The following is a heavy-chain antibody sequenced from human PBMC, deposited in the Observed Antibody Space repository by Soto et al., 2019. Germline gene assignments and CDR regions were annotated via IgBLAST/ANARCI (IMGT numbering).Heavy chain of an antibody. CDR2: INHSGST. V-gene: IGHV4-34*01. J-gene: IGHJ4*02. D-gene: IGHD5-18*01. CDR3: ARGVRGYGYGTGGD. CDR1: GGSFSGYY. Sequence: QVQLQQWGAGLLKPSETLSLTCAVYGGSFSGYYWSWIRQPPGKGLEWIGQINHSGSTNYNPSLKSRVTISVDTSKNQFPLKLSSVTAADTAVYYCARGVRGYGYGTGGDWGQGTLVTVSS.